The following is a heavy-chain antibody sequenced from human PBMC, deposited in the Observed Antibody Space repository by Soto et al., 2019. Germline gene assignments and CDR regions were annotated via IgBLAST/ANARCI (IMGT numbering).Heavy chain of an antibody. Sequence: QVQLVESGGGVVQPGRYLRLSCAASGFTFSSYGMHWVRQAPGKGLEWVTVISYDGRNKYYADSVKGRFTISSDNSKNTLYLQMNSLRAEDTAVYYCAKSYTMNYDGDFDYWGQGTLVTVSS. V-gene: IGHV3-30*18. CDR2: ISYDGRNK. D-gene: IGHD1-7*01. J-gene: IGHJ4*02. CDR3: AKSYTMNYDGDFDY. CDR1: GFTFSSYG.